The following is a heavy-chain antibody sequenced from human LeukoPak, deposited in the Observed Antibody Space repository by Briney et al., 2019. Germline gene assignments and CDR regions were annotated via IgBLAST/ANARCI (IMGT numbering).Heavy chain of an antibody. CDR3: ARAPRGAVAGTYYYYGMDA. Sequence: GGSLRLSCAASGFTFSSSAMSWVRQAPGKGLEWVSGISGSGYSTYYADSVKGRFTISRDNSKNTLYLQMNSLRAEDTAVYYCARAPRGAVAGTYYYYGMDAWGQGTTVTVSS. CDR2: ISGSGYST. J-gene: IGHJ6*02. V-gene: IGHV3-23*01. CDR1: GFTFSSSA. D-gene: IGHD6-19*01.